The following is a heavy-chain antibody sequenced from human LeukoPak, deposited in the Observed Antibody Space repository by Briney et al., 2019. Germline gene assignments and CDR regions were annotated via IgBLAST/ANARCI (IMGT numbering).Heavy chain of an antibody. Sequence: PGRSLRLSCAASGFTFSSYGMHWVRQAPGKGLEWVAVIWYDGSNKYYADSVKGRFTIPRGNSKNTLYLQMNSLRAEDTAVYYCAREKVGATGNGMDVWGQGTTVTVSS. D-gene: IGHD1-26*01. CDR3: AREKVGATGNGMDV. CDR2: IWYDGSNK. J-gene: IGHJ6*02. V-gene: IGHV3-33*01. CDR1: GFTFSSYG.